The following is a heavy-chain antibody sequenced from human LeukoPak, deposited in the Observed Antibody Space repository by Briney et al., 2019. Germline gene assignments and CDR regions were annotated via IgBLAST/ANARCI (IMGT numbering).Heavy chain of an antibody. CDR2: IYPGDSDT. CDR3: ARGCPVPYSSSWASRSRYNWFDP. Sequence: GESLKISCKGSGYSFTSYWIGWVRQMPGKGLEWMGIIYPGDSDTRYSPSFQGQVTISADKSISTAYLQWSSLKASDTAMYYCARGCPVPYSSSWASRSRYNWFDPWGQGTLVTVSS. V-gene: IGHV5-51*01. D-gene: IGHD6-13*01. J-gene: IGHJ5*02. CDR1: GYSFTSYW.